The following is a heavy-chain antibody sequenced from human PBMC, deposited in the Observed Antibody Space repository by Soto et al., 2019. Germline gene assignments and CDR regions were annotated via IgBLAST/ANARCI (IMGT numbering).Heavy chain of an antibody. J-gene: IGHJ4*02. D-gene: IGHD3-3*01. CDR2: LYSTNVA. Sequence: EVQVVESGGGLIQPGGSLRLSCAASEFPVTTNYLTWVRQAPGKGLELVSLLYSTNVAHYADSVRGRFTISRDISKNMLYLEMNSLRAEDTAVYYCGRNPFGVSSDGVVVGGQGTLVTVSS. CDR1: EFPVTTNY. CDR3: GRNPFGVSSDGVVV. V-gene: IGHV3-53*01.